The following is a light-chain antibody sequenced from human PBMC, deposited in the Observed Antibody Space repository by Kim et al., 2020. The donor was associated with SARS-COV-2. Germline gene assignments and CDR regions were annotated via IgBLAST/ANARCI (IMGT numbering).Light chain of an antibody. CDR3: QAWDSSTAV. CDR2: QDS. V-gene: IGLV3-1*01. CDR1: KLGDKY. J-gene: IGLJ2*01. Sequence: GSPRQTASITCSGDKLGDKYACWYQQKPGQSPVLVIYQDSKRPSGIPERFSGSNSGNTATLTISGTQAMDEADYYCQAWDSSTAVFGGGTQLTVL.